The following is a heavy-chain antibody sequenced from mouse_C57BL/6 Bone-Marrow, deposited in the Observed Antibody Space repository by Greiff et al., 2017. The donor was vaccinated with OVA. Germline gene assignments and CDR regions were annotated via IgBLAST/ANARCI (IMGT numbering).Heavy chain of an antibody. Sequence: QVQLKESGAELVKPGASVKISCKASGYAFSSYWMNWVKQRPGKGLEWIGQIYPGDGDTNYNGKFKGKATLTADKSSSTAYMQLSSLTSEDSAVYFCARGIYYGNPDAMDYWGQGTSVTVSS. V-gene: IGHV1-80*01. J-gene: IGHJ4*01. CDR2: IYPGDGDT. D-gene: IGHD2-1*01. CDR3: ARGIYYGNPDAMDY. CDR1: GYAFSSYW.